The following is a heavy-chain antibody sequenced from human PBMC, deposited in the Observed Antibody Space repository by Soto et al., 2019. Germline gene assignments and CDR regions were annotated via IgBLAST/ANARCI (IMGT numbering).Heavy chain of an antibody. CDR1: EFSFSSYA. D-gene: IGHD2-21*01. CDR2: ISATGTTT. Sequence: EVQLMESGGGLVQPGGSLRLSCAASEFSFSSYALNWVRQAPGKGLEWVSAISATGTTTYYADSVKGRFTISRDNSKRTLFLPMDSLSPEDTAVYYCATHCSPFDYWGQGTLVTVSS. J-gene: IGHJ4*02. CDR3: ATHCSPFDY. V-gene: IGHV3-23*01.